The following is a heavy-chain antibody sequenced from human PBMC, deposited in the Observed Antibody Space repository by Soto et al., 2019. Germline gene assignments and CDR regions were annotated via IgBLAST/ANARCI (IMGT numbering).Heavy chain of an antibody. CDR3: ATGPIYSNIDN. D-gene: IGHD2-15*01. CDR1: GLPFSTSF. V-gene: IGHV3-48*02. J-gene: IGHJ4*02. Sequence: AGGSLRLSCAASGLPFSTSFMNWVRQAPGKGLEWVSYISGSSSSIFYADSVKARFTVSRDNAMNSLFLQMNNLRDEDSAVYSCATGPIYSNIDNWGQGTQVTVS. CDR2: ISGSSSSI.